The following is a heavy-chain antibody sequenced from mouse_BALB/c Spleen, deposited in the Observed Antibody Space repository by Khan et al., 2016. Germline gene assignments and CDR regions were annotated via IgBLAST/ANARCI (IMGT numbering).Heavy chain of an antibody. CDR1: GYSITSDYA. D-gene: IGHD2-14*01. CDR3: ARNGNRYERTWFAY. V-gene: IGHV3-2*02. J-gene: IGHJ3*01. Sequence: EVQLQESGPGLVKPSQSLSLTCTVTGYSITSDYAWNWIRQFPGKKLEWMGYISYSGSTSYNPSLKSRISITRDTSKNQFFLQLNSVTTEDTATYYCARNGNRYERTWFAYWGQGTLVTVSA. CDR2: ISYSGST.